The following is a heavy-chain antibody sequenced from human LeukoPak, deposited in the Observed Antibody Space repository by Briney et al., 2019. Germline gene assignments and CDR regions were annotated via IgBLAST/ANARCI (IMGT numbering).Heavy chain of an antibody. CDR2: INPAGSVT. CDR1: GFTISSYW. J-gene: IGHJ4*02. V-gene: IGHV3-74*01. CDR3: SRDFVGAEDY. D-gene: IGHD3-16*01. Sequence: GESLRLSCSASGFTISSYWMHWVRQAPGKGLVWVSRINPAGSVTNHADSVRGRFTISRDTATNTLYLEMNSLRAEDTAVYYCSRDFVGAEDYWGQGTLVTVSS.